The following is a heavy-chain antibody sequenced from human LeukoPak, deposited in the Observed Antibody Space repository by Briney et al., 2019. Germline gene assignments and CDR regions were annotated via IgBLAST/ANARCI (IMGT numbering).Heavy chain of an antibody. J-gene: IGHJ4*02. D-gene: IGHD5-12*01. Sequence: PGGSLRLSCAASGFTIRSNYMSWVRQAPGKGLEWVSVIYSGGNTYYADSVKGRFTISRDNSKNTLYLQMNSLRAEDTAVYYCAKDRGIVATIHDYWGQGTLVTVSS. V-gene: IGHV3-53*01. CDR1: GFTIRSNY. CDR2: IYSGGNT. CDR3: AKDRGIVATIHDY.